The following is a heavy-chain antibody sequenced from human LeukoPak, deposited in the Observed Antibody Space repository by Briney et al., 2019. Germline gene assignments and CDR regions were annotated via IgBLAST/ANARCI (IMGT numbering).Heavy chain of an antibody. J-gene: IGHJ4*02. D-gene: IGHD6-19*01. V-gene: IGHV3-74*01. CDR2: INSDGYSI. CDR3: AKWRRGGWSLDY. CDR1: GFTFSSYW. Sequence: GGSLRLSCAASGFTFSSYWMHWVRQAPGKGPLWLARINSDGYSISYADSVKGRFAISRDNFKNTLYLQMNSLRAEDTAVYYCAKWRRGGWSLDYWGQGTLVTVSS.